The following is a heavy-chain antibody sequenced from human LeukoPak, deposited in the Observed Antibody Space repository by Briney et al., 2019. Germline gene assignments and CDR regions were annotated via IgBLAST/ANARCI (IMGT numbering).Heavy chain of an antibody. CDR3: ATHPYYYYYMDV. J-gene: IGHJ6*03. CDR2: IYYSGST. CDR1: GDSISSSSYY. Sequence: SETLSLTCTVSGDSISSSSYYWGWIRQPPGKGLEWIGTIYYSGSTYYNSSLKSRVNISVDTSKNQSSLKLSSVTAADTAVYSCATHPYYYYYMDVWGKGTTVTVSS. V-gene: IGHV4-39*01.